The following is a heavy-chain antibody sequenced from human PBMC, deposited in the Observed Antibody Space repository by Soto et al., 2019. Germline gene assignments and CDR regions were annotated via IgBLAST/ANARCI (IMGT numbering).Heavy chain of an antibody. J-gene: IGHJ4*02. V-gene: IGHV3-66*01. D-gene: IGHD2-15*01. CDR2: IYSGGST. CDR3: AREGVVAASD. Sequence: EVQLVESGGGLVQPGGSLRLSCAASGFTVSSNYMSWVRQAPGKGLEWVSVIYSGGSTNYADSVKGRFTISRDNSMNTLYLQMNCLRAEDPAVYYCAREGVVAASDWGQGTLVTVSS. CDR1: GFTVSSNY.